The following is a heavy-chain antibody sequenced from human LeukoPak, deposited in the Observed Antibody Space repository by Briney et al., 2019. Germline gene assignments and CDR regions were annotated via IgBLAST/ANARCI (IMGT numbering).Heavy chain of an antibody. CDR3: AKDPAITYCSSTGCFSYYFDY. Sequence: PGRFLRLSCAASGFTFSSYGMHWVRQAPGKGLEWVAVISYDGSNKYYADTVKGRFTISRDNSKNTLYLQMNSLRAEDTAVYYCAKDPAITYCSSTGCFSYYFDYWGQGSLVTVSS. J-gene: IGHJ4*02. V-gene: IGHV3-30*18. CDR2: ISYDGSNK. D-gene: IGHD2-2*01. CDR1: GFTFSSYG.